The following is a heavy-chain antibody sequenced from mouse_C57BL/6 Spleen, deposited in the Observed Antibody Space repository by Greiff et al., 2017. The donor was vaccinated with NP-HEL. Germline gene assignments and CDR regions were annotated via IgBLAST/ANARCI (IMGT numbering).Heavy chain of an antibody. CDR2: IDPSDSYT. J-gene: IGHJ4*01. CDR3: ARDSSGYVGYAMDY. Sequence: QVQLQQPGAELVMPGASVKLSCKASGYTFTSYWMHWVKQRPGQGLEWIGEIDPSDSYTNYNQKFKGKSTLTVDKSSSTAYMQLSSLTSEDSAVYYCARDSSGYVGYAMDYWGQGTSVTVSS. D-gene: IGHD3-2*02. V-gene: IGHV1-69*01. CDR1: GYTFTSYW.